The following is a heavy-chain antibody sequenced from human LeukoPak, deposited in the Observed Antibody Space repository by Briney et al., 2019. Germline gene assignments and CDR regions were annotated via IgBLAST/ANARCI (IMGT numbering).Heavy chain of an antibody. CDR3: ATESIVGATIFDY. V-gene: IGHV1-24*01. CDR2: FDPEDGET. CDR1: GYTFTAYY. Sequence: GASVKVSCKASGYTFTAYYMHWVRQAPGKGLEWMGGFDPEDGETIYAQKFQGRVTMTEDTSTDTAYMELSSLRSEDTAVYYCATESIVGATIFDYWGQGTLVTVSS. J-gene: IGHJ4*02. D-gene: IGHD1-26*01.